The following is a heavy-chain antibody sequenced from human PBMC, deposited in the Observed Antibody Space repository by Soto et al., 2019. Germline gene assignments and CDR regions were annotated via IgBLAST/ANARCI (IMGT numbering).Heavy chain of an antibody. V-gene: IGHV4-59*01. Sequence: ASETLSLTCTVSGGSISSYYWSWIRQPPGKGLEWIGYIYYSGSTNYNPSLKSRVTISVDTSKNQFSLKLSSVTAADTAVYYCARTGITGTPFDYWGQGTLVTVSS. CDR3: ARTGITGTPFDY. CDR2: IYYSGST. CDR1: GGSISSYY. D-gene: IGHD1-20*01. J-gene: IGHJ4*02.